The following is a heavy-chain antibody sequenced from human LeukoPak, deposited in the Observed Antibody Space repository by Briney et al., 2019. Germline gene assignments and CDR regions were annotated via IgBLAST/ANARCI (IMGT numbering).Heavy chain of an antibody. V-gene: IGHV4-59*01. Sequence: SETLSLTCTVSGGSISSYYWSWIRQPPGKGLEWIGYIYYSGSTNYNPSLKSRVTISVDTSKNQFSLKLSSVTAADTAVYYCARDRRYCSSTSCYRSGWFDPWGQGTLVTVSS. CDR3: ARDRRYCSSTSCYRSGWFDP. CDR2: IYYSGST. D-gene: IGHD2-2*02. J-gene: IGHJ5*02. CDR1: GGSISSYY.